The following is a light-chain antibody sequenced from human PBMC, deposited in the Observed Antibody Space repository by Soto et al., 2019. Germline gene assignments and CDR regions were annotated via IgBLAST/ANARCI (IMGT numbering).Light chain of an antibody. CDR2: EVS. J-gene: IGLJ1*01. CDR1: RSDVGGYNY. Sequence: QSALTQPASVSGSPGQSITISCTGTRSDVGGYNYVFWYQQHPGKAPKLMIYEVSNRPSGVSNRFSGSKSGNTASLTISGLQAEDEADYYCISYTSSSTRVFGTGTKVTV. CDR3: ISYTSSSTRV. V-gene: IGLV2-14*01.